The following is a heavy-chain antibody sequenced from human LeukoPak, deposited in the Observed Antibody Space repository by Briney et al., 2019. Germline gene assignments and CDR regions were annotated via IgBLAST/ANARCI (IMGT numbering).Heavy chain of an antibody. D-gene: IGHD5-12*01. Sequence: PGGSLRLSCAASGVTVSSNYMTWVRQAPGKGLEWVSVIYSGGTTYYSDSVKGRFIISSNKSTNSLYLQMNTLRGEDTAIYYCARATDSGYATFYTWGQRTLVTVSS. CDR3: ARATDSGYATFYT. CDR2: IYSGGTT. J-gene: IGHJ5*02. CDR1: GVTVSSNY. V-gene: IGHV3-66*01.